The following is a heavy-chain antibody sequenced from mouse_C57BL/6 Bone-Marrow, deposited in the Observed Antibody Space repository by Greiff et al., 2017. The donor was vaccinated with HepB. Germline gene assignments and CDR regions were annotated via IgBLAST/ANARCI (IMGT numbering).Heavy chain of an antibody. V-gene: IGHV1-15*01. CDR3: TRWGYSGAMDY. CDR1: GYTFTDYE. D-gene: IGHD3-1*01. Sequence: VQLVESGAELVRPGASVTLSCKASGYTFTDYEMHWVKQTPVHGLEWIGAIDPETGGTAYNQKFKGKAILTADKSSSTAYMELRSLTSEDSAVYYCTRWGYSGAMDYWGQGTSVTVSS. CDR2: IDPETGGT. J-gene: IGHJ4*01.